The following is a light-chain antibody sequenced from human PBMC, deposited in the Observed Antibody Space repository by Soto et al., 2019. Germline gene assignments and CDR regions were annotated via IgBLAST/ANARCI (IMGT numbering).Light chain of an antibody. CDR2: NNY. J-gene: IGLJ2*01. CDR1: SSNIGSNS. V-gene: IGLV1-44*01. Sequence: QSVLTQPPSASGTPGQRVTISCSGSSSNIGSNSVNWYQQLPGTAPKLLISNNYQRPSGVPDRFSGSKSGTSASLAISGLQSEDEADYYCAAWDDSLNGVVFGGGTKLTVL. CDR3: AAWDDSLNGVV.